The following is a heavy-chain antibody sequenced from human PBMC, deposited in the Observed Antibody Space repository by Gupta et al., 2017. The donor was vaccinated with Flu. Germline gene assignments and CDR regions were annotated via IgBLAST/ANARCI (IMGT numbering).Heavy chain of an antibody. D-gene: IGHD2-21*02. Sequence: ASGFTFMSSYLKGVRQAPGKGLGWVARINPDGSSKKYAESVKGRFTISRDNANNTLYLQMNSLGDDDTAVYYCATVTAGCWGQGTLVTVSS. J-gene: IGHJ4*02. V-gene: IGHV3-74*03. CDR3: ATVTAGC. CDR2: INPDGSSK. CDR1: GFTFMSSY.